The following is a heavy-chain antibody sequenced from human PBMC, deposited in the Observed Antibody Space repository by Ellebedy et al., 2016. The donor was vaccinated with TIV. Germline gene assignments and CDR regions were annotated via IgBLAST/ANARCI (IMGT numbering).Heavy chain of an antibody. CDR1: GGTFRSNA. V-gene: IGHV1-69*13. Sequence: AASVKVSCKASGGTFRSNAISWVRQAPGQGLEWMGGIIPIFGTAKYAQKFQGRVTITADESTSTAYMELSSLRSEDTAVYYCAREDASVGELPWGQGTLVTVSS. CDR2: IIPIFGTA. J-gene: IGHJ4*02. D-gene: IGHD3-10*01. CDR3: AREDASVGELP.